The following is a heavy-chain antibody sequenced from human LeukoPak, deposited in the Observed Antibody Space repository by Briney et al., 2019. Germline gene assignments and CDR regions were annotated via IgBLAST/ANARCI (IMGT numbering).Heavy chain of an antibody. Sequence: PGGSLRLSCAASGFTFSSYAMSWVRQAPGKGLEWVSAISGSGGSTYYADSVKGRFTISRDNSKNTLYLQMNSLRAEDTAVYYCAKDHTYYYDSSGFHFDYWGQGTLVAVSS. V-gene: IGHV3-23*01. CDR2: ISGSGGST. J-gene: IGHJ4*02. D-gene: IGHD3-22*01. CDR1: GFTFSSYA. CDR3: AKDHTYYYDSSGFHFDY.